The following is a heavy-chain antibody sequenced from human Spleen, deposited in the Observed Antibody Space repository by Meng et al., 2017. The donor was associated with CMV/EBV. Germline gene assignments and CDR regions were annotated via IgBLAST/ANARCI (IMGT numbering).Heavy chain of an antibody. Sequence: ASVKVSCKASGYTFTSYAMHWVRQAPGQGLEWMGWSNAGSGGSNFAPKFQGRVTLTTDTSVTTAYMELRSLKFDDTAVYFCAKRGYSSSSWFDSWGQGTLVTVSS. D-gene: IGHD6-6*01. CDR3: AKRGYSSSSWFDS. CDR2: SNAGSGGS. V-gene: IGHV1-2*02. J-gene: IGHJ5*01. CDR1: GYTFTSYA.